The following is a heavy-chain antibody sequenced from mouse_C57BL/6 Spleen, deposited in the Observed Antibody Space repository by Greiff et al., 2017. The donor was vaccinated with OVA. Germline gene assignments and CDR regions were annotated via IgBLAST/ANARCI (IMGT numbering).Heavy chain of an antibody. D-gene: IGHD2-4*01. Sequence: QVQLKQPGAELVKPGASVKLSCKASGYTFTSYWMHWVKQRPGRGLEWIGRIDPNSGGTKYNEKFKSKATLTVDKPSSTAYMQLSSLTSEDSAVYYCARMSDYDKAWFAYWGQGTLVTVSA. J-gene: IGHJ3*01. V-gene: IGHV1-72*01. CDR3: ARMSDYDKAWFAY. CDR1: GYTFTSYW. CDR2: IDPNSGGT.